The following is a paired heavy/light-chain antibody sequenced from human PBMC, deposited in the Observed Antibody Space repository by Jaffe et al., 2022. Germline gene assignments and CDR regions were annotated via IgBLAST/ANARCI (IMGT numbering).Heavy chain of an antibody. V-gene: IGHV4-61*02. CDR2: VYASGSS. Sequence: QVQLQESGPGLVKPSQTLSLTCSVSGGSISSGTYYWSWIRQPAGKGLEWIGRVYASGSSDYNPSLKSRVTISVDTSNNQFSLNLRSVTAADTAVYYCARAHDHDSSLFDLWGQGTLVTVSS. CDR3: ARAHDHDSSLFDL. CDR1: GGSISSGTYY. J-gene: IGHJ5*02. D-gene: IGHD3-22*01.
Light chain of an antibody. V-gene: IGKV3-15*01. CDR2: DAS. Sequence: EVAMTQSPASLSVSPGERGTLSCRTSENVGSNLAWYHQKPGQAPRLLIYDASTRATGIPARFSGSGSGTEFTLTISSLQSEEFAVYYCQQYNNWPPTFGQGTKVEIK. J-gene: IGKJ1*01. CDR1: ENVGSN. CDR3: QQYNNWPPT.